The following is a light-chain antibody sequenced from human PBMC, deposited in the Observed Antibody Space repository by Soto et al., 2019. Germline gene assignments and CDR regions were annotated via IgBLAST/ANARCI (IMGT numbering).Light chain of an antibody. CDR2: YDS. J-gene: IGLJ2*01. Sequence: SYELTQPPSVSVAPGKTARITCGGNNIGSKSVHWYQQKPGQAPVLVIYYDSDRHSGIPERFSGSNSGNTATLTISRVEAGDEADYYWQVWDSSSDHHVVFGGGTKLTVL. V-gene: IGLV3-21*04. CDR3: QVWDSSSDHHVV. CDR1: NIGSKS.